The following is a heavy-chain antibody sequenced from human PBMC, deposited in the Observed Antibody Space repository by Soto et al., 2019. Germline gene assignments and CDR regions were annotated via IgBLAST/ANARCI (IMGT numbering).Heavy chain of an antibody. CDR2: IIPILGIA. D-gene: IGHD3-9*01. V-gene: IGHV1-69*02. Sequence: QVQLVQSGAEVKKPGSSVKVSCKASGGTFSSYTISWVRQAPGQGLEWMGRIIPILGIANYAKKFQGRVTITAEKSTSTAYMELSSLRSEDTAVYYCAITARKYFESPYYYYYMDVWGKGTTVTVSS. CDR3: AITARKYFESPYYYYYMDV. CDR1: GGTFSSYT. J-gene: IGHJ6*03.